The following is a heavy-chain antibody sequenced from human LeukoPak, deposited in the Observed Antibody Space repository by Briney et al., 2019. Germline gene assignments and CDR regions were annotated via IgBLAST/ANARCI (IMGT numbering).Heavy chain of an antibody. D-gene: IGHD6-13*01. V-gene: IGHV3-15*01. J-gene: IGHJ4*02. CDR3: TTDAGYTSRWYNY. CDR2: IKSKVDGGTT. CDR1: GLSFNNAY. Sequence: PGGSLRLSCAASGLSFNNAYMCWVRQAPGKGLEWVGRIKSKVDGGTTDYGAPVKGRFTISRGDSRNTLYLQMNSLKTEDTAVYYCTTDAGYTSRWYNYWGQGTLVTVSS.